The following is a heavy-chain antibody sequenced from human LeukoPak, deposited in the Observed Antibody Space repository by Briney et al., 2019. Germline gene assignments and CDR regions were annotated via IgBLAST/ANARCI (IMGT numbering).Heavy chain of an antibody. D-gene: IGHD1-26*01. CDR2: INPSGGTT. CDR1: GYTFTSSY. J-gene: IGHJ4*02. V-gene: IGHV1-46*01. Sequence: GASVKVSCKASGYTFTSSYIHWVRQAPGQGLEWMGIINPSGGTTVYAQNFQGRVIMTRDTSTSTVHMDLSSLRSEDAAVYYCAREPRPVGATSFGYYFDYWGQGTLVTVSS. CDR3: AREPRPVGATSFGYYFDY.